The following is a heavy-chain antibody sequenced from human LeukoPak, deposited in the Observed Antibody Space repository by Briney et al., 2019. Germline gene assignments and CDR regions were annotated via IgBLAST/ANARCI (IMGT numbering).Heavy chain of an antibody. V-gene: IGHV3-72*01. D-gene: IGHD1-20*01. CDR1: GFTFSDHY. Sequence: GGSLRLSCAASGFTFSDHYMDWVRQAPGKGLEWVGRTSNKAKSYTTEYAASVKDRFTILRDDSKNSLYLQMNSLKTENTAVYYCARVTGAYYFDYWGQGTLVTVSS. J-gene: IGHJ4*02. CDR2: TSNKAKSYTT. CDR3: ARVTGAYYFDY.